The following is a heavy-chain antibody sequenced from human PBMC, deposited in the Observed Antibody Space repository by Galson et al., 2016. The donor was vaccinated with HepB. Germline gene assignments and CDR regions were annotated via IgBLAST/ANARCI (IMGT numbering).Heavy chain of an antibody. D-gene: IGHD2-21*02. CDR3: ARTTISAHPYFDY. J-gene: IGHJ4*02. CDR1: GVSISSVSYY. V-gene: IGHV4-61*02. CDR2: IYTNGGP. Sequence: TLSLTCTVSGVSISSVSYYWGWIRQLAGKGLEWIGRIYTNGGPNYNPSLKSRVTISIDSSENQFFLNLTSVTAADPAVYYCARTTISAHPYFDYWGQGTLVSVSS.